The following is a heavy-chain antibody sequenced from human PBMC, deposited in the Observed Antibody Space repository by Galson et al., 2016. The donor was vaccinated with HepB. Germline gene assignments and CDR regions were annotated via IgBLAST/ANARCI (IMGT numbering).Heavy chain of an antibody. CDR2: TYYRSKWYS. V-gene: IGHV6-1*01. D-gene: IGHD7-27*01. CDR1: GDSVSSSSAT. Sequence: CAISGDSVSSSSATWNWIRQSPSRGLEWLGRTYYRSKWYSEYAVSVNSRLSIKADTAKNQFSLQLSSVTPEDTAVYYCAKNINWGFDPWGQGTLVTVSS. CDR3: AKNINWGFDP. J-gene: IGHJ5*02.